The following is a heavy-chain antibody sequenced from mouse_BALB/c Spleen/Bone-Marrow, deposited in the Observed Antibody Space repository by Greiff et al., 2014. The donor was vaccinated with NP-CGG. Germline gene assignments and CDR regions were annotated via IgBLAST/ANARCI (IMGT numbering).Heavy chain of an antibody. CDR3: AKLNWDEGDY. D-gene: IGHD4-1*01. J-gene: IGHJ2*01. CDR2: IWGGGIT. CDR1: GSSLTDYG. V-gene: IGHV2-6-5*01. Sequence: QVQLKQSGPGLVAPSQSLSITCTVSGSSLTDYGVSWIRQPPGKGLEWLGVIWGGGITYYDSPLKSRLSISKDNSKSQVFLKMYSLQTDDTAMYYCAKLNWDEGDYWGQGTTLTVSS.